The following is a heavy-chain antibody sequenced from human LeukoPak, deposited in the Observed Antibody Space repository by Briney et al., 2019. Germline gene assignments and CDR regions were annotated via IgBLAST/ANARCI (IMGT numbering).Heavy chain of an antibody. V-gene: IGHV3-23*01. CDR2: ISGSGGRT. CDR1: GFTFSSYA. D-gene: IGHD4-17*01. CDR3: AIDQNLQDYGDYDFDY. J-gene: IGHJ4*02. Sequence: PGGSLRLSCAASGFTFSSYAMSWVRQAPGKGLEWVSAISGSGGRTYYADSVKGRFTISRDNSKNTLYLQMNSLRAEDTAVYYCAIDQNLQDYGDYDFDYWGQGTLVTVSS.